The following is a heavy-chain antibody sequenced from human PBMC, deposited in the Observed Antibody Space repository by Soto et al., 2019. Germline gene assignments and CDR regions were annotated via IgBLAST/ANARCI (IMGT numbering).Heavy chain of an antibody. CDR1: GFTFRNYG. Sequence: GGSLKLSCAASGFTFRNYGMNWVRQAPGKGLEWVSYIGIGSSTKYYADSVKGRFTISRDNAKNSLYLQMNSLRAEDTAVYYCARDQLYYNDISGRPLNAFDVWGQGTMVTVSS. D-gene: IGHD3-22*01. CDR2: IGIGSSTK. V-gene: IGHV3-48*01. CDR3: ARDQLYYNDISGRPLNAFDV. J-gene: IGHJ3*01.